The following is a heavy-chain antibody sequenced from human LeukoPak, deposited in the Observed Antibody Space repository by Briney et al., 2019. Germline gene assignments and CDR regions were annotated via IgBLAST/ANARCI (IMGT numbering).Heavy chain of an antibody. V-gene: IGHV3-23*01. CDR3: AKWTCSSTSCYTRMAGAFDI. CDR2: ISGSGGST. Sequence: GGSLRLSCAASGSTFSSYATSWVRQAPGKGLEWVSAISGSGGSTYYADSVKGRFTISRDNSKNTLYLQMNSLRAEDTAVYYCAKWTCSSTSCYTRMAGAFDIWGQGTMVTVSS. CDR1: GSTFSSYA. J-gene: IGHJ3*02. D-gene: IGHD2-2*02.